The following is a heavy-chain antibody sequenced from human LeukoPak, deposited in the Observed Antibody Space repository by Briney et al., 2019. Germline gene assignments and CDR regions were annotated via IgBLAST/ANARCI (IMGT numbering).Heavy chain of an antibody. CDR2: ISGSGGST. CDR3: ASYGSGSPFFDY. V-gene: IGHV3-23*01. D-gene: IGHD3-10*01. CDR1: GFTFSSYG. Sequence: GGSLRLSCAASGFTFSSYGMSWVRQAPGKGLEWVSAISGSGGSTYYADSVKGRFTISRDNSKNTLYLQMNSLRAEDTAVYYCASYGSGSPFFDYWGQGTLVTVSS. J-gene: IGHJ4*02.